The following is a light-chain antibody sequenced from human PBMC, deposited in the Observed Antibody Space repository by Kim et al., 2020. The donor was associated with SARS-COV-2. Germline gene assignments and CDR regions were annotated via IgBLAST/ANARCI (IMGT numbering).Light chain of an antibody. Sequence: ALGQTVRITGQGDSLRSDYASRNQQKPGQAPVLVIYGKNNRPSGIPDRFSGSSSGNTASLTITGAQAEDEADYYCNSRDSSGNLLVFGGGTQLTVL. CDR3: NSRDSSGNLLV. CDR2: GKN. J-gene: IGLJ3*02. CDR1: SLRSDY. V-gene: IGLV3-19*01.